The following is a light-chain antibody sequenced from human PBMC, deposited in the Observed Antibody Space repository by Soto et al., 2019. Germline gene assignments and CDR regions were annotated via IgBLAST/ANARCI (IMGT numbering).Light chain of an antibody. V-gene: IGKV3-20*01. CDR2: GAS. J-gene: IGKJ1*01. Sequence: EIVLTQSPGTLSLSPGERATLSCRASESVSDNYLAWYQQRSGQAPRLVIYGASSRASAVPDRFSGSGSGADFTLTISRLEPEDFAVYYCQRYGSSPKWTFGQGTKVDIK. CDR3: QRYGSSPKWT. CDR1: ESVSDNY.